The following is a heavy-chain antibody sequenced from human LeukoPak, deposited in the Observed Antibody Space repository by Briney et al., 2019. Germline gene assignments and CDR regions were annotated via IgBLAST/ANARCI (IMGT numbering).Heavy chain of an antibody. J-gene: IGHJ4*02. CDR1: GFTFSSYV. CDR2: ISHDGSKK. Sequence: GGSLRLSCAASGFTFSSYVMHWVRQAPGKGLEWVTVISHDGSKKYYADSVKGRFTISRDNSKNTLYLRMNSLRAEDTAVYYCARGPSGSNYLDYWGQGTLVTVSS. CDR3: ARGPSGSNYLDY. V-gene: IGHV3-30-3*01. D-gene: IGHD1-26*01.